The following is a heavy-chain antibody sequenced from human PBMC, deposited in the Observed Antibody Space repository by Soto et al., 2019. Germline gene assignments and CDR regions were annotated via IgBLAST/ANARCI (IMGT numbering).Heavy chain of an antibody. CDR1: GGTFSSYT. CDR3: ARDRVWAAAGTNWFDP. CDR2: IIPILGIA. Sequence: GASVKVCCKASGGTFSSYTISWVRQAPGQGLEWMGRIIPILGIANYAQKFQGRVTITADKSTSTAYMELSSLRSEDTAVYYCARDRVWAAAGTNWFDPWGQGTLVTVSS. V-gene: IGHV1-69*04. J-gene: IGHJ5*02. D-gene: IGHD6-13*01.